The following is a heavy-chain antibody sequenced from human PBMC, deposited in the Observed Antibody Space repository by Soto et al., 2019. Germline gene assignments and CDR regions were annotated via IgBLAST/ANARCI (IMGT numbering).Heavy chain of an antibody. Sequence: VKVSCKASGYTFTSYGISWVRQAPGQGLEWMGWISAYNGNTNYAQKLQGRVTMTTDTSTSTAYMELRSLRSDDTAVYYCARISRSWSYQYGMDVWGQGTTVTVSS. CDR3: ARISRSWSYQYGMDV. D-gene: IGHD6-13*01. CDR2: ISAYNGNT. CDR1: GYTFTSYG. V-gene: IGHV1-18*04. J-gene: IGHJ6*02.